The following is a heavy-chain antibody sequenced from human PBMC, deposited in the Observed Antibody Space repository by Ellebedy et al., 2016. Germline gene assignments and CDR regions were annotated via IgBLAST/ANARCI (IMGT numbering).Heavy chain of an antibody. CDR2: IIPILGIA. D-gene: IGHD3-16*01. V-gene: IGHV1-69*10. J-gene: IGHJ6*03. Sequence: ASVKVSCKASGGTFSSYAISWVRQAPGQGLEWMGGIIPILGIANYAQKFQGRVTITADKSTSTAYMELSSLRSEDTAVYYCALGDERGPPYYYYYMDVWGKGTTVTVSS. CDR1: GGTFSSYA. CDR3: ALGDERGPPYYYYYMDV.